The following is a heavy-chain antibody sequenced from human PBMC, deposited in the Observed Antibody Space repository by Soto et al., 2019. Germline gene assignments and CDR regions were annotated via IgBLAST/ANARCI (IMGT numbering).Heavy chain of an antibody. Sequence: GGSLRLSCAASGFTFGDYYMSWIRQAPGKGLEWVSYISSSGSTIYYADSVKGRFTISRDNAKNSLYLQMNSLRAEDTAVYYCARETGYYMYYFDYWGQGTLVTVSS. CDR1: GFTFGDYY. J-gene: IGHJ4*02. CDR3: ARETGYYMYYFDY. CDR2: ISSSGSTI. D-gene: IGHD3-9*01. V-gene: IGHV3-11*01.